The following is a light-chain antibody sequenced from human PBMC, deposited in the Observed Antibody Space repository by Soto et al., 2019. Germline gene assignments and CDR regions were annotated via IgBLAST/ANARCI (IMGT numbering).Light chain of an antibody. J-gene: IGLJ1*01. CDR2: EVS. CDR3: SSYAGSNNRV. V-gene: IGLV2-14*01. CDR1: TNDVGGYNY. Sequence: QSVLTQPASVSGSPGQSITISCTGTTNDVGGYNYVSWYQQHPGKAPKLLIFEVSSRPSGVSNRFSGSKSGNTASLTISALQAEDEADYYCSSYAGSNNRVFGTGTKVTVL.